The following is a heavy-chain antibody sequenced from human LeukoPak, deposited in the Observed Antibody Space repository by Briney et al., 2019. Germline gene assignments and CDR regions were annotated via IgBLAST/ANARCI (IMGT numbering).Heavy chain of an antibody. CDR3: AKALGGYCSGGSCYLGAFDI. J-gene: IGHJ3*02. CDR1: AFTFDDYA. Sequence: SLRLSCAASAFTFDDYAMHWVRQAPGKGLEWVSGISWNSGSIGYADSVKGRFTISRDNAKNSLYLQMNSLRAEDTALYYCAKALGGYCSGGSCYLGAFDIWGQGTMVTVSS. CDR2: ISWNSGSI. D-gene: IGHD2-15*01. V-gene: IGHV3-9*01.